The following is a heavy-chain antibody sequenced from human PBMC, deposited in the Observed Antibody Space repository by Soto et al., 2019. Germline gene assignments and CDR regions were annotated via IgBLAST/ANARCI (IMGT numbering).Heavy chain of an antibody. D-gene: IGHD6-19*01. CDR3: ARRHGSRSAWYDY. V-gene: IGHV1-18*04. Sequence: QVQLVQSGAEVKRPGASVKVSCRASGYTFSSNGVSWVRQAPGQGLEWMGWISTSNGNAHCAQKFQGRVTMTTDTSTNTAYMELRSLTSDDTAVYYCARRHGSRSAWYDYWGQGTLVTVSS. J-gene: IGHJ4*02. CDR2: ISTSNGNA. CDR1: GYTFSSNG.